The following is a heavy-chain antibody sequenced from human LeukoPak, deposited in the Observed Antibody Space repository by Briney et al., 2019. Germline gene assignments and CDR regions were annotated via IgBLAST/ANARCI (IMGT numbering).Heavy chain of an antibody. CDR2: INPNSGGT. CDR1: GYTFTGYF. J-gene: IGHJ6*03. V-gene: IGHV1-2*02. Sequence: ASVKVPCKASGYTFTGYFMHWVRQAPGQGLEWMGWINPNSGGTNYAQKFQGRVTMTRDTSISTAYMELSRLRSDDTAVYYCARGAYYYYYYMDVWGKGTTVTVSS. CDR3: ARGAYYYYYYMDV.